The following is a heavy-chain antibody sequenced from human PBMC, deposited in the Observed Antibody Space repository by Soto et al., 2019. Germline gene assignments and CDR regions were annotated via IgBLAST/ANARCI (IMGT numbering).Heavy chain of an antibody. V-gene: IGHV4-34*01. J-gene: IGHJ6*02. CDR3: ARGPGSSHYYYYYGMDV. CDR1: GGSFSGYY. Sequence: SETLSLTCAVYGGSFSGYYWSWIRQPPGKGLEWIGEINHSGSTNYNPSLKSRVTISVDTSKNQFSLKLSSVTAADTAVYYCARGPGSSHYYYYYGMDVWGQGTTVTVSS. D-gene: IGHD1-26*01. CDR2: INHSGST.